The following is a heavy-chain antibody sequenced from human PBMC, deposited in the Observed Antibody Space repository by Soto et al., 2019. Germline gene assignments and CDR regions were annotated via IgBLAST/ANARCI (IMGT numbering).Heavy chain of an antibody. D-gene: IGHD6-19*01. Sequence: SETLSLTCTVSGGSISSYYWSWIRQPPGKGLEWIGYIYYSGSTNYNPSLKSRVTISVDTSKNQFSLKLSSVTAADTAVYYCAVTLAVAGFNFDYWGQGTLVTVSS. CDR3: AVTLAVAGFNFDY. V-gene: IGHV4-59*01. J-gene: IGHJ4*02. CDR2: IYYSGST. CDR1: GGSISSYY.